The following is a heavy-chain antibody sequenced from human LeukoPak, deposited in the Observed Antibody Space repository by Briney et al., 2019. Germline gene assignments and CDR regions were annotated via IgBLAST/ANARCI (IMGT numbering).Heavy chain of an antibody. J-gene: IGHJ4*02. CDR1: GYTFTGSY. V-gene: IGHV1-2*02. Sequence: ASVKVSCKASGYTFTGSYMHWVRQAPGQGLEWMGWINPNSGDTKYAQKFQGRVTMTRDTSITTAYMELNTLRSDDTALYYCARDLSAYYENSGSSYSPFDYWGQGTLVTVSS. CDR2: INPNSGDT. CDR3: ARDLSAYYENSGSSYSPFDY. D-gene: IGHD3-22*01.